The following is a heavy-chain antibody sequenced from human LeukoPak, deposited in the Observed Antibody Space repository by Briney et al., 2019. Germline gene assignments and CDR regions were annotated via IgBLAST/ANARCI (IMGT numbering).Heavy chain of an antibody. D-gene: IGHD6-13*01. J-gene: IGHJ4*02. CDR3: ARDGRDSSSWYDHHFDY. V-gene: IGHV3-74*01. CDR1: GFTFSSYW. CDR2: INSDGSST. Sequence: PGGSLRLSCAASGFTFSSYWMHWVRQAPGKGLVWVSRINSDGSSTSYADSVKGRFTISRDNAKNTLYLQMNSLRAEDTAVYYCARDGRDSSSWYDHHFDYWGQGTLVTVSS.